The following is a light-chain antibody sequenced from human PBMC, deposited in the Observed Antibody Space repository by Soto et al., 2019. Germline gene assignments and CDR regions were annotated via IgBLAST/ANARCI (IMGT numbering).Light chain of an antibody. CDR2: SNN. Sequence: QSALTQPPSASGTPGQRVTISCSGSSSNIGSNTVNWYQQLPGTAPKLLIYSNNQRPSGVPDRFSGSKSGTSASLAIRGLQSEDEADYYCAAWDDSLNAVVFGGGTKVTVL. CDR1: SSNIGSNT. J-gene: IGLJ2*01. V-gene: IGLV1-44*01. CDR3: AAWDDSLNAVV.